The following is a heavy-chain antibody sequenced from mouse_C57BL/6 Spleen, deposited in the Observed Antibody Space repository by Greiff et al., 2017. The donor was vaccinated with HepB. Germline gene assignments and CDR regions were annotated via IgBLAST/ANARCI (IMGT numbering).Heavy chain of an antibody. CDR1: GFTFSSYT. D-gene: IGHD2-1*01. J-gene: IGHJ4*01. CDR2: ISGGGGNT. Sequence: EVKLVESGGGLVKPGGSLKLSCAASGFTFSSYTMSWVRQTPEKRLEWVATISGGGGNTYYPDSVKGRFTISRDNAKNTLYLQMSSLRSEDTALYYCARQKGGYGNYDDAMDYWGQGTSVTVSS. V-gene: IGHV5-9*01. CDR3: ARQKGGYGNYDDAMDY.